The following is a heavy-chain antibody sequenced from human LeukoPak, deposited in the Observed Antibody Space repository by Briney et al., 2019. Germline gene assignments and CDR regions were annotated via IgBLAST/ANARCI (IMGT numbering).Heavy chain of an antibody. D-gene: IGHD3-10*01. J-gene: IGHJ4*02. V-gene: IGHV4-34*01. CDR1: GGSFSGYY. Sequence: SETLSLTCAVYGGSFSGYYWSWIRQPPGKGLEWIGEINHSGSTNYNPSLKSRVTISVDTSKNQFSLKLSSVTAADTAVYYCARRWGGYYYGSGSYPSPNDYWGQGTLATVSS. CDR2: INHSGST. CDR3: ARRWGGYYYGSGSYPSPNDY.